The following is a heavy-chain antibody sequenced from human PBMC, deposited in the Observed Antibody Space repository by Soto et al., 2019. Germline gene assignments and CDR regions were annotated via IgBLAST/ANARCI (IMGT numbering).Heavy chain of an antibody. Sequence: SQTLSLTCAISGDSVSSNSAAWNWIRQSPSRGLEWLGRTYYRSKWYNDYAVSVKSRITINPDTSKNQFSLQLNSVTPEDTAVYYCARDEASSSWSGGAFDIWGQGTMVTVSS. CDR2: TYYRSKWYN. V-gene: IGHV6-1*01. D-gene: IGHD6-13*01. J-gene: IGHJ3*02. CDR3: ARDEASSSWSGGAFDI. CDR1: GDSVSSNSAA.